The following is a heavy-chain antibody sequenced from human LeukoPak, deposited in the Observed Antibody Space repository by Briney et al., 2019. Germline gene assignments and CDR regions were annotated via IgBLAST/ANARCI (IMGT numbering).Heavy chain of an antibody. D-gene: IGHD1-1*01. J-gene: IGHJ5*02. Sequence: ASVKVSCKASGYSFTSYYMHWVRQAPGQGLEWMGIINPSGGSTSYAQKFQGRVTMTRDRSTSTVYMELSNLRSEDTAVYYCARDAGGPYNTSSEWFDPWGQGTLVTVSS. V-gene: IGHV1-46*01. CDR2: INPSGGST. CDR1: GYSFTSYY. CDR3: ARDAGGPYNTSSEWFDP.